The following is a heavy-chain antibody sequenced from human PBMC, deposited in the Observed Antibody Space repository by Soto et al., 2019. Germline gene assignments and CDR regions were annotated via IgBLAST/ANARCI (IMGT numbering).Heavy chain of an antibody. Sequence: QLVESGGGLVQPGGSLRLSCAASGFTVSGHYMSWVRQAPGKGLEWVSVIYSGGTTYYANSVTGRFTISRDNSRNTVYLQMNILRAEDTAVYYCARDRTISDYRSSGALGLWGQGTLVSGSS. J-gene: IGHJ4*02. V-gene: IGHV3-66*01. CDR2: IYSGGTT. CDR3: ARDRTISDYRSSGALGL. D-gene: IGHD6-6*01. CDR1: GFTVSGHY.